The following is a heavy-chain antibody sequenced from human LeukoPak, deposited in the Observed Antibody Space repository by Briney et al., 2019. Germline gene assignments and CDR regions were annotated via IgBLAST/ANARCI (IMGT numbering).Heavy chain of an antibody. CDR3: ARDVTPDWYFDL. CDR2: ISSSSSYI. CDR1: GFTFSSYS. V-gene: IGHV3-21*01. Sequence: NPGGSLRLSCAASGFTFSSYSMNWVRQAPGKGLEWVSSISSSSSYIYYADSVKGRFTISRDNAKNSLYLQMNSLRAEDTAVYYCARDVTPDWYFDLWGRGTLVTVSS. D-gene: IGHD1-14*01. J-gene: IGHJ2*01.